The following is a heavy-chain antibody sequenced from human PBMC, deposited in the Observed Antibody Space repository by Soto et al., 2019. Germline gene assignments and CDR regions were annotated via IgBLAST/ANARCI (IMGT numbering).Heavy chain of an antibody. D-gene: IGHD3-9*01. V-gene: IGHV1-3*04. Sequence: ASVKVSCKSSGYTFTTYPMHWVRQSPGQRLEWMGWINTGNGNTKYSQKFQDRVTITRDTSASTAYMELSTLRSDDTAVYYCARYPLDILTGPEDYWGQGTLVTVSS. CDR1: GYTFTTYP. CDR2: INTGNGNT. J-gene: IGHJ4*02. CDR3: ARYPLDILTGPEDY.